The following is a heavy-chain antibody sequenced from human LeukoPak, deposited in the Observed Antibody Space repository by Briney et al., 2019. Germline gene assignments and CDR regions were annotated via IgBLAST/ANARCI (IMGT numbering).Heavy chain of an antibody. CDR3: ARDPLSNLLWFGELLSNYYYYGMDV. CDR2: ISAYNGNT. J-gene: IGHJ6*02. CDR1: GYTFTSYG. Sequence: ASVKVSCKASGYTFTSYGVSWVRQSPGQGREWMGWISAYNGNTNYAQKLQGRVTMTTDTSTSTAYMEMRSLRSEDTDVYYCARDPLSNLLWFGELLSNYYYYGMDVWGQGTTVTVSS. V-gene: IGHV1-18*01. D-gene: IGHD3-10*01.